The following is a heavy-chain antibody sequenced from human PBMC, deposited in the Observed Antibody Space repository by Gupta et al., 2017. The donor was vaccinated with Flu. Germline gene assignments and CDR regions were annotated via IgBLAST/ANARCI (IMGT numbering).Heavy chain of an antibody. Sequence: EVQLVESGGGLVKPGGSLRLSCAASGFTFSNAWMSWVRQAPGKGLEWVGRIKSKTDGGTTDYAAPVKGRFTISRDDSKNTLYLQMNSLKTEDTAVYYCTTDRSGSYYEDYWGQGTLVTVSS. CDR1: GFTFSNAW. J-gene: IGHJ4*02. D-gene: IGHD1-26*01. V-gene: IGHV3-15*01. CDR3: TTDRSGSYYEDY. CDR2: IKSKTDGGTT.